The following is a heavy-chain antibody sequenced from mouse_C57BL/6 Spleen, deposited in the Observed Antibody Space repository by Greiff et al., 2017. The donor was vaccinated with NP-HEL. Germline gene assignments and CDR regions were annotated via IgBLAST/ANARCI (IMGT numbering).Heavy chain of an antibody. D-gene: IGHD1-1*01. Sequence: EVQRVESGAELVKPGASVKLSCTASGFNIKDYYMHWVKQRTEQGLEWIGRIDPEDGETKYAPKFQGKATITADTSSNTAYLQLSSLTSEDTAVYYCALLLDYGSSYWYFDVWGTGTTVTVSS. CDR3: ALLLDYGSSYWYFDV. CDR2: IDPEDGET. CDR1: GFNIKDYY. V-gene: IGHV14-2*01. J-gene: IGHJ1*03.